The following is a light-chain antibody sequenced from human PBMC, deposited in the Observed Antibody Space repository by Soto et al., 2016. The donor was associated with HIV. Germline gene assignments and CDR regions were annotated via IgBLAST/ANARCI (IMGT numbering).Light chain of an antibody. CDR1: QSISNL. J-gene: IGKJ1*01. CDR2: RAS. Sequence: DIQVTQSPSTLSASVGDRVTITCRASQSISNLLAWYQQKPGKAPNLLIYRASTLQSGVPSRFSGSGSGTEFTLTISSPQPDDFATYYCQQYGTYSRTFGQGTRVDFK. V-gene: IGKV1-5*03. CDR3: QQYGTYSRT.